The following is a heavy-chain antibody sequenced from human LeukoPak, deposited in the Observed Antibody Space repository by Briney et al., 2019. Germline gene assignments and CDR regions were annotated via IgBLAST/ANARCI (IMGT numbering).Heavy chain of an antibody. CDR2: ISGGGGST. J-gene: IGHJ4*02. Sequence: GGSLRLSCAASGFSFSSYAMSWVRQAPGKGLEWVSGISGGGGSTYYADSVKGRFTISRDNSENTLYLQMNSLRAEGTALYYCAKDQLAIAVAGGGVFDYWGQGTLVTVSS. V-gene: IGHV3-23*01. CDR3: AKDQLAIAVAGGGVFDY. CDR1: GFSFSSYA. D-gene: IGHD6-19*01.